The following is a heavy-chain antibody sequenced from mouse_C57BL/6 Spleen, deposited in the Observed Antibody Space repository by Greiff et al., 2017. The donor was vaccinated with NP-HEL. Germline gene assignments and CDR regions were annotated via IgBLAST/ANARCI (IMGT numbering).Heavy chain of an antibody. CDR1: GYTFTSYW. J-gene: IGHJ2*01. D-gene: IGHD4-1*01. CDR3: ARSTGVDY. CDR2: IDPSDSYT. Sequence: QVQLQQPGAELVKPGASVTLSCKASGYTFTSYWMQWVKQRPGQGLEWIGEIDPSDSYTNYNQKFKGKATLTVDTSSSTAYMQLRSLTSEDSAVYYCARSTGVDYWGQGTTLTVSS. V-gene: IGHV1-50*01.